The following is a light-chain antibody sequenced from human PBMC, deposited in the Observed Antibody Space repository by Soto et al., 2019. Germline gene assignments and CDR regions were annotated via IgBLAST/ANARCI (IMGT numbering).Light chain of an antibody. J-gene: IGKJ1*01. CDR1: QTISSW. Sequence: DIPMTQHHSTLCGSVGDRVTISCRASQTISSWLAWYQQKPGKAPKLLIYDASALPRGVPSRFSGSGSGTKFTLTVACLQPDDFAPYCCQQYATFSGTFGPGTRLDIK. V-gene: IGKV1-5*01. CDR2: DAS. CDR3: QQYATFSGT.